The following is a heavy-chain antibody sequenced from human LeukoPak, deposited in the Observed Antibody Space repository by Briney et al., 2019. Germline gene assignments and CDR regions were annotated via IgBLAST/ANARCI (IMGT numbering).Heavy chain of an antibody. CDR2: IYYSKNT. D-gene: IGHD5-18*01. CDR1: GGSISSSSAC. Sequence: PSETLSLTCTDSGGSISSSSACWGWIRQPPGKGLEWIGSIYYSKNTYYNPSLKSRVTISADTSKNQFSLTLCSVSATDTAVYYFVSPRGFSDGYFDYWGQGTLVTVSS. CDR3: VSPRGFSDGYFDY. V-gene: IGHV4-39*01. J-gene: IGHJ4*02.